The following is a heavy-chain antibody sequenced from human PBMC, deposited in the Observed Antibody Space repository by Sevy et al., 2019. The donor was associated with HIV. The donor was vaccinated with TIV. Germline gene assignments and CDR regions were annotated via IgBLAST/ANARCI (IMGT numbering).Heavy chain of an antibody. V-gene: IGHV1-8*01. J-gene: IGHJ4*02. CDR2: INPNSGNT. CDR1: GYTFTSYD. CDR3: GGGEIANNSGDY. D-gene: IGHD2-21*01. Sequence: ASVKVSCKASGYTFTSYDINWVRQATGQGLEWMGWINPNSGNTGYAQKFQGRVTMTRNTSTSTAHMELSSLRSEDTAVYYCGGGEIANNSGDYWGQGTLVTVSS.